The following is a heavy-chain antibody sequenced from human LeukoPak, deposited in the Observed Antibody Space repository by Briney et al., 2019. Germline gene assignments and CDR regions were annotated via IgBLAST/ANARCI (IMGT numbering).Heavy chain of an antibody. D-gene: IGHD2-2*01. CDR3: ARVPSCSSTSCYPYYYYGMDV. CDR1: GGTFGSYA. Sequence: ASVKVSCKASGGTFGSYAISWVRQAPGQGLEWMGGIIPIFGTANYAQKFQGRVTITADESTSTAYMELSSLRSEDTAVYYCARVPSCSSTSCYPYYYYGMDVWGQGTTVTVSS. V-gene: IGHV1-69*13. CDR2: IIPIFGTA. J-gene: IGHJ6*02.